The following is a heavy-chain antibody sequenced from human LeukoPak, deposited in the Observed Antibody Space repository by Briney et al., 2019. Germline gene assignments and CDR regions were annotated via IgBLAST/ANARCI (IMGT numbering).Heavy chain of an antibody. V-gene: IGHV3-48*03. CDR2: ISSSGSTI. CDR3: ARDHVRGYFDY. J-gene: IGHJ4*02. Sequence: PGGSLRLSCAASGFTFSSYEMNWVRQAPGKGLEWVSYISSSGSTIYYADSVKGRFTISRDNAKNSLYLQMNSLRAEDTAVYYCARDHVRGYFDYSGQGTLVTVSS. CDR1: GFTFSSYE.